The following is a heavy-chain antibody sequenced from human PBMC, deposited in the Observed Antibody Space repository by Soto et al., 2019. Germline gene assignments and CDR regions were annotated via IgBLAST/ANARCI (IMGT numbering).Heavy chain of an antibody. J-gene: IGHJ4*02. CDR1: GGSISSSSYY. CDR3: ARREDYGDYLCPFDY. D-gene: IGHD4-17*01. V-gene: IGHV4-39*01. CDR2: IYYSGST. Sequence: SETLSLTCTVSGGSISSSSYYWGWIRQPPGKGLEWIGSIYYSGSTYYNPSLKSRVTISVDTSKNQFSLKLSSVTAADTAVYYCARREDYGDYLCPFDYWGQGTLVTVSS.